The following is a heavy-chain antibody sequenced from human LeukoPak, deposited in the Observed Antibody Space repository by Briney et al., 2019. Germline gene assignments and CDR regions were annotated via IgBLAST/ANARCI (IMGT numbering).Heavy chain of an antibody. CDR2: IWYDGSNK. CDR1: GFTFSSYG. V-gene: IGHV3-33*01. J-gene: IGHJ6*02. D-gene: IGHD2-15*01. Sequence: PGGSLRLSCAASGFTFSSYGMHWVRQAPGKGLEWVAVIWYDGSNKYYADSVKGRFTISRDNSKNTLYLQMNSLRAEDTAVYHCAREKVVVAATEEGDYYYGMDVWGQGTTVTVSS. CDR3: AREKVVVAATEEGDYYYGMDV.